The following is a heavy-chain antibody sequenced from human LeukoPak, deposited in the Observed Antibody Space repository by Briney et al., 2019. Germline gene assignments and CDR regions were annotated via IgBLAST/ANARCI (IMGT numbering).Heavy chain of an antibody. CDR2: VTSSGGST. J-gene: IGHJ4*02. D-gene: IGHD4-11*01. CDR3: TKVGVYSNFYFDY. Sequence: GGSLRLSCAASAFTFSSYAMSWVRQAPGKGLEWVSGVTSSGGSTYYADSVKGRFTISRDSSKSTLYLQMNSLRAEDTAVYYCTKVGVYSNFYFDYWGQGILVTVSS. V-gene: IGHV3-23*01. CDR1: AFTFSSYA.